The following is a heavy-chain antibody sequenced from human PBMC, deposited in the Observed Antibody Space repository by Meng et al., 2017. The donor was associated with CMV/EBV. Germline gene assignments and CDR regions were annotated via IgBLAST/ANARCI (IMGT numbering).Heavy chain of an antibody. Sequence: GESLKISCAASGFTFSSYWMSWVRQAPGKGLEWVANIKQDGSEKYYVDSVKGRFTISRDNAKNSLYLQMNSLRAEDTAVYYCARDSGGDTAMVYSSGFGYWGQGTLVTVSS. CDR1: GFTFSSYW. J-gene: IGHJ4*02. D-gene: IGHD5-18*01. CDR2: IKQDGSEK. CDR3: ARDSGGDTAMVYSSGFGY. V-gene: IGHV3-7*01.